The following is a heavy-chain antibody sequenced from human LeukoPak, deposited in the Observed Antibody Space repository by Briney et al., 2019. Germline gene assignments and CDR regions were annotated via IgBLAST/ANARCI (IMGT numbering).Heavy chain of an antibody. J-gene: IGHJ6*02. V-gene: IGHV4-59*01. CDR2: IYYSGST. CDR1: GGSISSYY. Sequence: PSETLSLTCTVSGGSISSYYWSWIRQPPGKGLEWIGYIYYSGSTNYNPSLKSRVTISVDTSKNQFSLKLSSVTAADTAVYYCARSDYCYYYGMDVWGQGTTVTVSS. CDR3: ARSDYCYYYGMDV.